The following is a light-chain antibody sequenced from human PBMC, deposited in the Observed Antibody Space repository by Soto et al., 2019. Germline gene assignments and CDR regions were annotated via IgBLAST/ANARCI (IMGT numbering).Light chain of an antibody. V-gene: IGLV2-14*01. CDR3: SSYTSSSTPYV. CDR2: EVS. Sequence: QSALTHPASVSGSPGQSITISCPGTSSDVGGYNDVSWYQQHPGKAPKLMIYEVSNRPSGVSNRFSGSKSGNTASLTISGLQAEDEADYYCSSYTSSSTPYVFGTGTKLTVL. J-gene: IGLJ1*01. CDR1: SSDVGGYND.